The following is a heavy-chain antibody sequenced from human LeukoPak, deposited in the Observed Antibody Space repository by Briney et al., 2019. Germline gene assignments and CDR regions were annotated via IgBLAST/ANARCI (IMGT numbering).Heavy chain of an antibody. CDR3: AKDRGYSGYDDT. Sequence: GGSLRLSCAASGFTFSSYAVSWVRQAPGKGLEWVSAISGSGGRTYYADSVKGRFTISRDNSKNTLYLQMNSLRAEDTAVYYCAKDRGYSGYDDTWGQGTLVTVPS. D-gene: IGHD5-12*01. CDR2: ISGSGGRT. J-gene: IGHJ5*02. CDR1: GFTFSSYA. V-gene: IGHV3-23*01.